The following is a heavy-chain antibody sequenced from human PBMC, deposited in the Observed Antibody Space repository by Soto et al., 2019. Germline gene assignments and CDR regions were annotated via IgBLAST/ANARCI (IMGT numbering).Heavy chain of an antibody. D-gene: IGHD2-2*01. V-gene: IGHV3-23*01. J-gene: IGHJ6*03. CDR3: AKSSSWAHYYYMDV. CDR2: ISGSGDST. Sequence: PAGSLRLSCAASGFSFSSFAMSWARQAPGKGLEWVSTISGSGDSTNYADSVKDRFTISRDNSKNSLYLQMNSLRVEDTAIYYCAKSSSWAHYYYMDVWGKGTTVTVPS. CDR1: GFSFSSFA.